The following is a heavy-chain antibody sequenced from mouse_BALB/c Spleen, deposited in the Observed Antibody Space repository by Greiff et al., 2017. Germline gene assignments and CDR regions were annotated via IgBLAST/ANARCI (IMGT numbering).Heavy chain of an antibody. CDR1: GYTFSSYW. V-gene: IGHV1-9*01. CDR2: ILPGSGST. CDR3: ARRDDGYYLAWFAY. D-gene: IGHD2-3*01. Sequence: VQLQQSGAELMKPGASVKISCKATGYTFSSYWIEWVKQRPGHGLEWIGEILPGSGSTNYNEKFKGKATFTADTSSNTAYMQLSSLTSEDSAVYYCARRDDGYYLAWFAYWGQGTLVTVSA. J-gene: IGHJ3*01.